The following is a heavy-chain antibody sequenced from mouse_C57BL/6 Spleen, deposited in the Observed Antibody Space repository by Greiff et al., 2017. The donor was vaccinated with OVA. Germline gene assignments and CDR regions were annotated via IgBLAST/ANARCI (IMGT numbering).Heavy chain of an antibody. CDR3: ARTLGGEFDY. CDR2: IYPSDSET. V-gene: IGHV1-61*01. J-gene: IGHJ2*01. Sequence: VQLQQPGAELVRPGSSVKLSCKASGYTFTSYWMDWVKQRPGQGLEWIGNIYPSDSETHYNQKFKDKATLTVDKSSSTAYMQLSSLTSEDSAVYYCARTLGGEFDYWGQGTTLTVSS. D-gene: IGHD1-1*02. CDR1: GYTFTSYW.